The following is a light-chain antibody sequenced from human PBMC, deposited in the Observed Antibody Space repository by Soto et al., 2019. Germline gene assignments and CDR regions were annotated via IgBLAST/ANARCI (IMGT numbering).Light chain of an antibody. CDR1: QSVGSS. J-gene: IGKJ4*01. CDR3: QQRGSWPQLT. CDR2: DAS. V-gene: IGKV3-11*01. Sequence: DILLTQSPATLSLSRGERATLSCRASQSVGSSLAWFQQKPGQAPRLLIYDASNRVTGIPARFSGSGSGTDFTLTISSLEPEDFAVYYCQQRGSWPQLTFGGGTKVDIK.